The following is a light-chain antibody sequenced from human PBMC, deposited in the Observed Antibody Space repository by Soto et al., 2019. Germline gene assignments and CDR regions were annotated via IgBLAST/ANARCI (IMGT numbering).Light chain of an antibody. J-gene: IGKJ1*01. CDR3: QQYNKWRT. CDR2: GAS. CDR1: ESVSSN. Sequence: EIVVTQSRSALSGSPGERCTLSCRASESVSSNLAWYQQKPGQAPRLLIYGASTRATGIPARISGSGSGTEFTLTISSLQSEDFAVYYCQQYNKWRTFGQGTKVDIK. V-gene: IGKV3-15*01.